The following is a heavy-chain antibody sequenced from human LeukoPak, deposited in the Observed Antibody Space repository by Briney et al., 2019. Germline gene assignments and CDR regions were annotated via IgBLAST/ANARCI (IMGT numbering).Heavy chain of an antibody. J-gene: IGHJ3*02. D-gene: IGHD6-13*01. CDR1: GGSFSGYY. CDR3: ARDRRYSSSWHPEEYDAFDI. V-gene: IGHV4-34*01. CDR2: INHSGST. Sequence: SETLSLTCAVYGGSFSGYYWTWIRQPPGKGLEWIGEINHSGSTSYNPSLRSRVTISVDTSRNQFFLKLGSVTAADTAVYYCARDRRYSSSWHPEEYDAFDIWGQGTMVTVSS.